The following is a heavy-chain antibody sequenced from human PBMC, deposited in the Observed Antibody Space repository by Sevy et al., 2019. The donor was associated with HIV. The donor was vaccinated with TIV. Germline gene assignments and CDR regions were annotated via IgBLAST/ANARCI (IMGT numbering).Heavy chain of an antibody. V-gene: IGHV3-49*03. CDR3: TRDEGGMNYFDY. CDR1: AFTFGDYA. J-gene: IGHJ4*02. Sequence: GGSLRLSCTASAFTFGDYAMSWFRQAPGKGLEWVGFIRSKAYGGTTEYAASVKGRFTISRDDSKSIAYLQMNSLKTEDTAVYYCTRDEGGMNYFDYWGQGTLVTVSS. CDR2: IRSKAYGGTT. D-gene: IGHD6-13*01.